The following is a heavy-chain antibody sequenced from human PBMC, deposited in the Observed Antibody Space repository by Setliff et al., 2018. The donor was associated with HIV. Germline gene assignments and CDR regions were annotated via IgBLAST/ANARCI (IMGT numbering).Heavy chain of an antibody. CDR1: GGSFSGYY. D-gene: IGHD3-3*01. CDR2: IYIYNSGST. V-gene: IGHV4-59*01. J-gene: IGHJ4*02. Sequence: SETLSLTCSVFGGSFSGYYWSWIRQPPGKGLEWIGYIYIYNSGSTNYNPSLTSRVTISVDTSRNQFSLKLTSVTAADTAIYYCARGVNFDYWGQGPQVTASS. CDR3: ARGVNFDY.